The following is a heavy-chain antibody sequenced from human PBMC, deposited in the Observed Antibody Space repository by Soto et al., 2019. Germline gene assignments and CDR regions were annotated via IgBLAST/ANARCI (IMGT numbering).Heavy chain of an antibody. D-gene: IGHD3-10*01. J-gene: IGHJ6*03. CDR1: GGSITSYY. Sequence: SETLSLTCTVSGGSITSYYWTWIRRPPGKGLEWIGYISYSGSTNSNPSLKSRVAISVDASKNQFSLKLSSVTAADTAVYYCARHAGRGVYYYYMDVWGKGTTVTVSS. V-gene: IGHV4-59*08. CDR3: ARHAGRGVYYYYMDV. CDR2: ISYSGST.